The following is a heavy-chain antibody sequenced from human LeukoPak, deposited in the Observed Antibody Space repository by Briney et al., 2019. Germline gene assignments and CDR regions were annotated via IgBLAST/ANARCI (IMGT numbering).Heavy chain of an antibody. CDR3: AKGYCSSTSCSAFDY. D-gene: IGHD2-2*01. Sequence: GGSLRLSCAASGFTFDDYAMHWVRQAPGKGLEWVSGISWNSGSIGYADSVKGRFTISRDNAKNSLYLQMNSLRAGDTALYYCAKGYCSSTSCSAFDYWGQGTLVTVSS. CDR2: ISWNSGSI. CDR1: GFTFDDYA. J-gene: IGHJ4*02. V-gene: IGHV3-9*01.